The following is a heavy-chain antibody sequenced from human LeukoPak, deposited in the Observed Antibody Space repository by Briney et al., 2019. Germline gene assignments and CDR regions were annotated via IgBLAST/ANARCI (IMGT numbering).Heavy chain of an antibody. CDR1: GGSFSGYY. Sequence: PSETLSLTCAVYGGSFSGYYWSWIRQPPGKGLEWIGEINHSGSTNYNPSLKSRVTISVDTSKNQFSLKLSSVTAADTAVYYCARERGVRGDNDYWGQGTLVTVSS. D-gene: IGHD3-10*01. J-gene: IGHJ4*02. CDR2: INHSGST. CDR3: ARERGVRGDNDY. V-gene: IGHV4-34*01.